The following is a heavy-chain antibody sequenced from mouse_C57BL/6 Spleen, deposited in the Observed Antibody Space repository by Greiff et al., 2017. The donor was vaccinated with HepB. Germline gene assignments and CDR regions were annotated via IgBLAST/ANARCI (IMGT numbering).Heavy chain of an antibody. CDR2: INPNNGGT. Sequence: VQLQQSGPELVKPGASVKISCKASGYTFTDYYMNWVKQSHGKSLEWIGDINPNNGGTSYNQKFKGKATLTVDKSSSTAYMELRSLTSEDSAVYYCASHDYDGYFDVWGTGTTVTVSS. CDR3: ASHDYDGYFDV. V-gene: IGHV1-26*01. J-gene: IGHJ1*03. CDR1: GYTFTDYY. D-gene: IGHD2-4*01.